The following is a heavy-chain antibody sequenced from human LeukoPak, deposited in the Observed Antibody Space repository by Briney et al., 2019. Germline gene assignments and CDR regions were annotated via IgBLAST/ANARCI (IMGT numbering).Heavy chain of an antibody. D-gene: IGHD6-6*01. CDR1: GFTFSSYA. V-gene: IGHV3-30-3*01. CDR3: ARVISYSSSLDY. Sequence: GGSLGLSCAASGFTFSSYAMHWVRQAPGKGLEWVAVISYDGSNKYYADSVKGRFTISRDNSKNTLYLQMNSLRAEDTAVYYCARVISYSSSLDYWGQGTLVTVSS. CDR2: ISYDGSNK. J-gene: IGHJ4*02.